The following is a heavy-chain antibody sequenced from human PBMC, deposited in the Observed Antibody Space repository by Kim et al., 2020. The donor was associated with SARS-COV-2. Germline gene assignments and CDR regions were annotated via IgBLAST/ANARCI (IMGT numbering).Heavy chain of an antibody. CDR2: IYYSGST. J-gene: IGHJ5*02. CDR3: ARERSYGYSAWFDP. CDR1: GGSISSYY. Sequence: SETLSLTCTVSGGSISSYYWSWIRQPPGKGLEWIGYIYYSGSTNYNPSLKSRVTISVDTSKNQFSLKLSSVTAADTAVYYCARERSYGYSAWFDPWGQGTLVTVSS. D-gene: IGHD5-18*01. V-gene: IGHV4-59*12.